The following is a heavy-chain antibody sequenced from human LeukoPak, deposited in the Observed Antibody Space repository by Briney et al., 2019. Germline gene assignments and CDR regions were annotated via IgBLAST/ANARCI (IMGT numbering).Heavy chain of an antibody. Sequence: PSETLSLTCTVSGGSISNSYWTWIRQPPGKGLEWIGHIYYSGSTNYNPSLKSRVTISVDTSKNQFSLKLTSVNAADTAVYYCAREGYYGSGSNWFDPWGQGTLVTVSS. CDR2: IYYSGST. V-gene: IGHV4-59*01. J-gene: IGHJ5*02. CDR1: GGSISNSY. D-gene: IGHD3-10*01. CDR3: AREGYYGSGSNWFDP.